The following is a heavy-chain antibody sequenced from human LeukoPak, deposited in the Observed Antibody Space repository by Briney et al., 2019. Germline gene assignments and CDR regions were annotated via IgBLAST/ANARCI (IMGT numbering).Heavy chain of an antibody. CDR2: IYSGSST. Sequence: GGSLRLSCVASGFTVSSNYMSWVRQAPGKGLEWVSVIYSGSSTYYAESVKGRFTISRNTSKHTLYLQMNSLRADDTAVYYCARDRSSGWYVYDYWGQGTLVTVSS. V-gene: IGHV3-53*01. CDR1: GFTVSSNY. D-gene: IGHD6-19*01. CDR3: ARDRSSGWYVYDY. J-gene: IGHJ4*02.